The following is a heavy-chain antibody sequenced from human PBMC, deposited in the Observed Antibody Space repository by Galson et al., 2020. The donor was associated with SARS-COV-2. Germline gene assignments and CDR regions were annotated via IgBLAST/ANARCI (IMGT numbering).Heavy chain of an antibody. J-gene: IGHJ6*02. Sequence: SETLSLTCTVSGGSISSYYWSWIRQPAGKGLEWIGRIYTSGSTNYNPSLKSRVTMSVDTSKNQFSLKLSSVTAADTAVYYCARDLSIVVVPAALVSYYYYGMDVWGQGTTVTVSS. D-gene: IGHD2-2*01. CDR3: ARDLSIVVVPAALVSYYYYGMDV. V-gene: IGHV4-4*07. CDR2: IYTSGST. CDR1: GGSISSYY.